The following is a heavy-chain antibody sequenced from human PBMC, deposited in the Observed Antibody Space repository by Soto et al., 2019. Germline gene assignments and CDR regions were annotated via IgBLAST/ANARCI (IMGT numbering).Heavy chain of an antibody. CDR3: AKDRGSYGYYYDGMDV. J-gene: IGHJ6*02. CDR1: GITFSSYA. D-gene: IGHD1-26*01. Sequence: GGSLRLSCAVSGITFSSYAMNWVRQAPGKGLEWVSVISGSGGSTYYADSMQGRFTISRDNSKNTLYLQMNSLRAEDTAVYYCAKDRGSYGYYYDGMDVWGQGTTVTVSS. V-gene: IGHV3-23*01. CDR2: ISGSGGST.